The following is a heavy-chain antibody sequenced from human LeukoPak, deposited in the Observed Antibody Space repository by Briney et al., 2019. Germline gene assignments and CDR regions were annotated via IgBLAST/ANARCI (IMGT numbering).Heavy chain of an antibody. V-gene: IGHV4-39*01. CDR1: GGSISSSSYY. J-gene: IGHJ4*02. D-gene: IGHD6-13*01. CDR2: IYYSGST. CDR3: ARSTIAAADPYYVDY. Sequence: PSETLSLTCTVSGGSISSSSYYWGWIRQPPGKGLEWIGSIYYSGSTYYNPSLKSRVTISVDTSKNQFSLKLSSVTAADTAVYYCARSTIAAADPYYVDYWGQGTLVTVSS.